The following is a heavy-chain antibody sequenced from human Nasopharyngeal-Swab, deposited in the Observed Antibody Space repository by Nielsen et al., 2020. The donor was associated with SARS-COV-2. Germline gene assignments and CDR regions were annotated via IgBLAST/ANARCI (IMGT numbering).Heavy chain of an antibody. V-gene: IGHV5-51*01. CDR2: IYPGDSDT. CDR3: ARIAAAGTSYFDY. CDR1: GYIFTSYW. D-gene: IGHD6-13*01. Sequence: KVSCKGSGYIFTSYWIGWVRQMPGKGLEWMGIIYPGDSDTRYSPSFQGQVTISADKSISTAYLQWSSLKASDTAMYYCARIAAAGTSYFDYWGQGTLVTVSS. J-gene: IGHJ4*02.